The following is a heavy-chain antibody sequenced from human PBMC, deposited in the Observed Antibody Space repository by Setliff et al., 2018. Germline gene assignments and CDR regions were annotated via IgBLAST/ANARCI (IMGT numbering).Heavy chain of an antibody. V-gene: IGHV3-23*01. CDR1: GFTFSSYA. Sequence: GESLKISCAASGFTFSSYAMSWVRQAPGKGLEWVSAISGSGGSTYYADSVKGRFTISRDNSKNTLYLQMNSLRAEDTAVYYCAKRFGGVIADYFDYWGQGTLVTVSS. CDR3: AKRFGGVIADYFDY. CDR2: ISGSGGST. J-gene: IGHJ4*02. D-gene: IGHD3-16*02.